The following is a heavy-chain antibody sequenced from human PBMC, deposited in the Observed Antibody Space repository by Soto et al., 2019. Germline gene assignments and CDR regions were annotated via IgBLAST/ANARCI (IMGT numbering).Heavy chain of an antibody. D-gene: IGHD6-13*01. CDR3: TTDPKLLAAAGTWHYYYGMDV. V-gene: IGHV3-15*07. J-gene: IGHJ6*02. CDR2: IKSKTDGGTA. CDR1: GFTFSNAW. Sequence: PGGSLRLSCAASGFTFSNAWMNWVRQAPGKGLEWVGRIKSKTDGGTADYAAPVKGRFTISRDDSKNTLYLQMNSLKTEDTAVYYCTTDPKLLAAAGTWHYYYGMDVWGQGTTVTVSS.